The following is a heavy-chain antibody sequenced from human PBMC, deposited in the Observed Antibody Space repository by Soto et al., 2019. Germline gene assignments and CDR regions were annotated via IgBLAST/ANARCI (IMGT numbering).Heavy chain of an antibody. Sequence: PGGSLRLSCAASGFTFSSYAMSWVRQAPGKGLEWVSSISGSGGGTYYADSVKGRFTFSRDNSKNTLYLQMNSLRAEDTAVYYCAKFGMATTKRSPPYYIDYWGQGALLTVSS. J-gene: IGHJ4*02. CDR2: ISGSGGGT. V-gene: IGHV3-23*01. D-gene: IGHD1-1*01. CDR3: AKFGMATTKRSPPYYIDY. CDR1: GFTFSSYA.